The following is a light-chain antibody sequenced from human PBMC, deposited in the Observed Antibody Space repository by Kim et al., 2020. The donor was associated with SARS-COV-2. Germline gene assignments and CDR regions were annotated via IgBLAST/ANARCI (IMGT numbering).Light chain of an antibody. CDR1: SSDVGGYNH. J-gene: IGLJ2*01. Sequence: QSALTQPASVSGSPGQSITISCTGTSSDVGGYNHVSWYQQHPGKAPKLMIYDVSNRPSGVSNRFSGSKSGNTASLTISGLQAEDEVDYYCSSYTSSSTLVFGGGTQLTVL. CDR3: SSYTSSSTLV. V-gene: IGLV2-14*03. CDR2: DVS.